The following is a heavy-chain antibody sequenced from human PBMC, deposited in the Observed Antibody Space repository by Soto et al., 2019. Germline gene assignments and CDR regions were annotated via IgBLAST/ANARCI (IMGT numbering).Heavy chain of an antibody. Sequence: EVQLVESGGGLVQPGGSLRLSCADFGFTFSNYWMSWVRQAPVKGLEWVGNIKQDGSEKNYVDSVKGRFTISRDNANNSLYLQMNSRRAEDTAVYYCARIASAGRGWDVWGQGTTVVVSS. CDR3: ARIASAGRGWDV. J-gene: IGHJ6*02. CDR2: IKQDGSEK. D-gene: IGHD6-13*01. V-gene: IGHV3-7*01. CDR1: GFTFSNYW.